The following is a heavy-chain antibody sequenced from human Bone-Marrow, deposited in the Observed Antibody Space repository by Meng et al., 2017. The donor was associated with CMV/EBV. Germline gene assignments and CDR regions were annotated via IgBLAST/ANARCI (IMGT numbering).Heavy chain of an antibody. CDR3: ATGGEMATITGPFDY. CDR2: IIPGLGTT. D-gene: IGHD5-24*01. V-gene: IGHV1-69*04. J-gene: IGHJ4*02. Sequence: SVKVSCKASGGTFNSYAISWVRQAPGQGLEWMGSIIPGLGTTNYAQKFQGRVTMTADKSTSTANMELSSLRSEDTAVYYCATGGEMATITGPFDYWGQGTLVTVSS. CDR1: GGTFNSYA.